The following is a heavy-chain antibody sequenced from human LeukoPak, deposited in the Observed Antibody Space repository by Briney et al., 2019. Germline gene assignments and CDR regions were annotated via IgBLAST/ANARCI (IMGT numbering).Heavy chain of an antibody. CDR2: INHSGST. CDR3: ARSRAVAGSFVLDY. J-gene: IGHJ4*02. D-gene: IGHD6-19*01. CDR1: GGSFSGYY. V-gene: IGHV4-34*01. Sequence: SETLSLTCAVYGGSFSGYYWSWIRQPPGKGLEWIGEINHSGSTNYNPSLKSRVTISVDTSKNQFSLKLSSVTAADTAVYYCARSRAVAGSFVLDYWGQGTPATVSS.